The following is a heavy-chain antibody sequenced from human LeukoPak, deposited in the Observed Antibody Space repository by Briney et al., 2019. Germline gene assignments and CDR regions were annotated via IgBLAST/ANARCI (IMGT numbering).Heavy chain of an antibody. CDR1: GGSINNY. Sequence: SETLSLTCTVSGGSINNYWSWIRQSPGKGLEWIGYVSDTGSTNYNPSLKSRVTISVDTSKNQFYLKLTSVTAADTAVCYCARTTTTFDDWGHGTLVTVSS. CDR3: ARTTTTFDD. D-gene: IGHD4-11*01. CDR2: VSDTGST. V-gene: IGHV4-59*01. J-gene: IGHJ4*01.